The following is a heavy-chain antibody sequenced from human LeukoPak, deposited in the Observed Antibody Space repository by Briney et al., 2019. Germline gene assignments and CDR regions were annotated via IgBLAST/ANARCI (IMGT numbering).Heavy chain of an antibody. D-gene: IGHD5-12*01. V-gene: IGHV3-48*03. CDR1: GFTFSSYE. CDR3: ARDGEYSGYEPEAFDI. J-gene: IGHJ3*02. Sequence: PGGSLRLSCAASGFTFSSYEMNWVRQAPGKGLEWVSYISSSGSTIYYADSVKGRFTISRDNAKHSLYLQMNSLRAEDTAVYYCARDGEYSGYEPEAFDIWGQGTMVTVSS. CDR2: ISSSGSTI.